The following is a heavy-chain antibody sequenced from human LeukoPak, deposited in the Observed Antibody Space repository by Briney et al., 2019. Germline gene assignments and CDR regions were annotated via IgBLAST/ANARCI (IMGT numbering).Heavy chain of an antibody. J-gene: IGHJ4*02. CDR3: ASEPTMWFGTNYNF. CDR1: GGSISSSSDY. V-gene: IGHV4-39*02. D-gene: IGHD3-10*01. CDR2: IYCSWSN. Sequence: SETLSLTCTVSGGSISSSSDYWGSIRQPPGTGLEWNGRIYCSWSNYYNPPLKSRVPLSVETSKNHFSSKLQSVHPADTPLFYCASEPTMWFGTNYNFWGQGTLVTVSS.